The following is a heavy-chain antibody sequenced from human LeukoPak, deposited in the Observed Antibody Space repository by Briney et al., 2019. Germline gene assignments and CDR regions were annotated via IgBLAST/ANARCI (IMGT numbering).Heavy chain of an antibody. J-gene: IGHJ5*02. CDR3: ARGRYSSGWYSRLGNWFDP. CDR1: GYTFTSYD. V-gene: IGHV1-8*01. CDR2: MNPNSGNT. D-gene: IGHD6-19*01. Sequence: GASVKVSCKASGYTFTSYDINWVRQATGQGLEWMGWMNPNSGNTGYAQKFQGRVTMTRNTSISTAYMDLSSLRSADTAVYYCARGRYSSGWYSRLGNWFDPWGQGTLVTVSS.